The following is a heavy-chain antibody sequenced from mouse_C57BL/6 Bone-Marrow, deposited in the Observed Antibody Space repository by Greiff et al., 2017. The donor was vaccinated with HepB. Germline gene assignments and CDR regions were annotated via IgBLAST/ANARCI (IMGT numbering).Heavy chain of an antibody. CDR1: GFSLTSYG. V-gene: IGHV2-5*01. CDR2: IWRGGST. Sequence: VKLMESGPGLVQPSQSLSITCTVSGFSLTSYGVHWVRQSPGKGLEWLGVIWRGGSTDYNAAFMSRLSITKDNSKSQVVFKMNSLQADDTAIYYCAKTGGAMDYWGQGTSVTVSS. J-gene: IGHJ4*01. CDR3: AKTGGAMDY.